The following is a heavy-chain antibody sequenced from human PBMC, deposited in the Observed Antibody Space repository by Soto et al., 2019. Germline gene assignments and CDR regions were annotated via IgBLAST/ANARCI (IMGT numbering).Heavy chain of an antibody. Sequence: SETLSLTXTVSGGSISSTTNCWGWIRQPPGKGLEWIGSICYTGSTFYNPSLKSRVTISLDTSKNQFSLKLTSVTAADTAVYYCARHNKRDTLTGRHVRHFDYWGQGTLVTVSS. J-gene: IGHJ4*02. D-gene: IGHD3-9*01. CDR2: ICYTGST. V-gene: IGHV4-39*01. CDR3: ARHNKRDTLTGRHVRHFDY. CDR1: GGSISSTTNC.